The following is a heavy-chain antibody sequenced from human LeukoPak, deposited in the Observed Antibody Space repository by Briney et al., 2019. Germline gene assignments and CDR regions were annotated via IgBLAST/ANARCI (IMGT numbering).Heavy chain of an antibody. V-gene: IGHV4-39*07. CDR2: IYYSGST. D-gene: IGHD5-24*01. Sequence: SETLSLTCTVSGGSISSSSYYWGWIRQPPGKGLEWIGSIYYSGSTYYNPSLKSRVTISVDTSKNQFSLKLSSVTAADTAVYYCARVRDGYNIRFDPWGQGTLVTVSS. CDR3: ARVRDGYNIRFDP. J-gene: IGHJ5*02. CDR1: GGSISSSSYY.